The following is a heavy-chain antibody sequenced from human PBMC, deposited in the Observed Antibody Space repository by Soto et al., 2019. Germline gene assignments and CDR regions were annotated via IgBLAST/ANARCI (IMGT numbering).Heavy chain of an antibody. CDR2: IIPALGTA. D-gene: IGHD4-17*01. CDR3: ARPDFGDYWYFDL. V-gene: IGHV1-69*08. CDR1: GGTFSSHT. Sequence: QDPLVQSGAEVKKPGSSVKVSCKASGGTFSSHTFSWGRQAPGQGLEWMGRIIPALGTATYAQKFQGRVTITADESATTVYMELNSLRSEDTAVYYCARPDFGDYWYFDLWGRGTLVTVSS. J-gene: IGHJ2*01.